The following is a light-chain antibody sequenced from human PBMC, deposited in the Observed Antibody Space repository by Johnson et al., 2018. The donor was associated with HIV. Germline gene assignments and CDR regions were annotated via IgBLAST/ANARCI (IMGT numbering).Light chain of an antibody. CDR2: DNN. Sequence: HSVLTQPPSVSAAPGQKVTISCSGSSSNIGNNYVSWYQQLPGTAPKLLIYDNNKRPSGIPDRFSGSKSGTSATLGITGLQTGDEADYYCGTWDSSLSASYVFGTGTKVPVL. CDR1: SSNIGNNY. CDR3: GTWDSSLSASYV. J-gene: IGLJ1*01. V-gene: IGLV1-51*01.